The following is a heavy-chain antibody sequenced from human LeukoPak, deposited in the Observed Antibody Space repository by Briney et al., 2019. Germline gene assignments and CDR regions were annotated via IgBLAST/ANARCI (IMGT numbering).Heavy chain of an antibody. CDR2: ISSSSSYI. CDR1: GFTFSSYS. J-gene: IGHJ6*02. CDR3: AREGIAAAGRGDYYGMDV. D-gene: IGHD6-13*01. V-gene: IGHV3-21*01. Sequence: PGGSLRLSCAASGFTFSSYSMNWVRQAPGKGLEWVSSISSSSSYIYYADSVKGRFTISRDNAKNSLYLQMNSLRAEDTAVYYCAREGIAAAGRGDYYGMDVWGQGTTVTVSS.